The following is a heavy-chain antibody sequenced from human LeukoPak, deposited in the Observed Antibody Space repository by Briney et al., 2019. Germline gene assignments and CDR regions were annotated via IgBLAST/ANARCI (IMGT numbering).Heavy chain of an antibody. CDR2: INPSGGST. CDR3: AKDSSPDSSGYFPRRAYFDY. D-gene: IGHD3-22*01. Sequence: ASVKVSCKASGYTFTSYYMHWVRQAPGQGLEWMGIINPSGGSTSYAQKFQGRVTMTRDTSTSTVYMELSGLRSEDTAVYYCAKDSSPDSSGYFPRRAYFDYWGQGTLVTVSS. V-gene: IGHV1-46*01. CDR1: GYTFTSYY. J-gene: IGHJ4*02.